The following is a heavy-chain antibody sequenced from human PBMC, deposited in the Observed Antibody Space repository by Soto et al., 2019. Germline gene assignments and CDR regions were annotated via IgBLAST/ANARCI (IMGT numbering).Heavy chain of an antibody. D-gene: IGHD6-19*01. J-gene: IGHJ4*02. Sequence: ASVKVSCKASGYTFTSYGISWVRQAPGQGLESMGWISGYNGNTNYAQKFQGRVTMTTDTSTSTGYMELRSLRSDDTAVYYCARSELLGLAVAGXIDYWGQGTLVTVSS. V-gene: IGHV1-18*01. CDR3: ARSELLGLAVAGXIDY. CDR2: ISGYNGNT. CDR1: GYTFTSYG.